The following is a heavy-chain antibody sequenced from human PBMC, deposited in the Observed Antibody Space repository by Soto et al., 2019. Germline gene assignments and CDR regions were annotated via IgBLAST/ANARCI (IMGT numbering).Heavy chain of an antibody. J-gene: IGHJ3*02. V-gene: IGHV4-39*01. D-gene: IGHD2-8*01. CDR1: GGSISSSSYY. Sequence: SETLSLTCTVSGGSISSSSYYWGWIRQPPGKGLEWIGSIYYSGSTYYNPSLKSRVTISVDTSKNQFSLKLSSVTAADTAVYYCARPQNSDIVLMSSQYSYAFDIWGQGTMVTVSS. CDR3: ARPQNSDIVLMSSQYSYAFDI. CDR2: IYYSGST.